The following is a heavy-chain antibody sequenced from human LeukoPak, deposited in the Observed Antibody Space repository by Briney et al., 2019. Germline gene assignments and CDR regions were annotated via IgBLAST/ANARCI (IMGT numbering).Heavy chain of an antibody. Sequence: SETLSLTCTVSGGSIISSSYYWGWIRQPPGKGLEWVASIYYSGNTYYNLSLKSRVTISVDTSKNQFSLNLSSVTAADTAVYYCAGHYSSNWYMRNAFDMWGQGTMVSVSS. CDR3: AGHYSSNWYMRNAFDM. V-gene: IGHV4-39*01. CDR2: IYYSGNT. CDR1: GGSIISSSYY. D-gene: IGHD6-13*01. J-gene: IGHJ3*02.